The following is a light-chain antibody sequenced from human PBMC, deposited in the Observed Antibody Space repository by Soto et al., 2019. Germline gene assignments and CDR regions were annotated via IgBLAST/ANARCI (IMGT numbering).Light chain of an antibody. CDR3: SSYTSSSTLV. CDR1: SSDVGGYND. CDR2: DVS. J-gene: IGLJ2*01. V-gene: IGLV2-14*01. Sequence: QSALTQPASVSGSPGQSITISCTGTSSDVGGYNDVSWYQQHPGKAPKLMIYDVSNRPSGVSNRFSGSKSGNTASLTISGLQAEDAADYYCSSYTSSSTLVFGGGTKVTVL.